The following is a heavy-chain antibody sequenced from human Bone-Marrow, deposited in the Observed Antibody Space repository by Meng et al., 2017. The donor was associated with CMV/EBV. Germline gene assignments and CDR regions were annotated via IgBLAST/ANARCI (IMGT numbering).Heavy chain of an antibody. J-gene: IGHJ4*02. CDR2: ISSSSSTI. CDR3: ARVLKANAPDY. D-gene: IGHD4/OR15-4a*01. V-gene: IGHV3-11*04. Sequence: GESLKISCAASGFIFSDHYMDWVRQAPGKGLEWVSYISSSSSTIYYADSVKGRFTISRDNAKNSLYLQMNSLRAEDTAVYYCARVLKANAPDYWGQGTLVTVSS. CDR1: GFIFSDHY.